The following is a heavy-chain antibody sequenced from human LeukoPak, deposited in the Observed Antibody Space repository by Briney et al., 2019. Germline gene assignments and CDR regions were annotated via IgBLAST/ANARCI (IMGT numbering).Heavy chain of an antibody. CDR2: IYHSGST. Sequence: SETLSLTCAVSGGSISSNWWSWVRQPPGKGLEWIGEIYHSGSTNYNPSLKSRVTISVDKSKNQFSLKLSSVTAADTAVYYCADLKHEYFQHWGQGTLVTVSS. V-gene: IGHV4-4*02. CDR1: GGSISSNW. J-gene: IGHJ1*01. CDR3: ADLKHEYFQH.